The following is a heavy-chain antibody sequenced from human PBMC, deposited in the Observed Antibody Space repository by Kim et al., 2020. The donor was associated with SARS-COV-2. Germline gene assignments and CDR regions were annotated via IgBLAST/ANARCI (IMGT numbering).Heavy chain of an antibody. V-gene: IGHV4-39*01. CDR2: IYYSGST. CDR1: GGSISSSSYY. D-gene: IGHD2-2*01. CDR3: ARPDCSSTSCYPDY. J-gene: IGHJ4*02. Sequence: SETLSLTCTVSGGSISSSSYYWGWIRQPPGKGLEWIGSIYYSGSTYYNPSLKSRVTISVDTSKNQFSLKLSSVTAADTAVYYCARPDCSSTSCYPDYWGQGTLVTVSS.